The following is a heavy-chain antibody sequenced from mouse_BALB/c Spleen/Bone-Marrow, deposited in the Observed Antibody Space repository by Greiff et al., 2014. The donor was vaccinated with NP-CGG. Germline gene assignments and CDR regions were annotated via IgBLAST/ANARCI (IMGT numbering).Heavy chain of an antibody. J-gene: IGHJ3*01. CDR2: VSGDGRYT. CDR3: ARHAYYDQTEVSFVY. Sequence: DVMLVESGGGLVKSGGSLKLSCAASGFSFSNYGMSWVRQTPEKRLEWVATVSGDGRYTFYSVSVKGRFTISRDNAKNNLYLQLSSLRSEDTALYYCARHAYYDQTEVSFVYWGQGTLVTVSA. D-gene: IGHD2-4*01. V-gene: IGHV5-9-2*01. CDR1: GFSFSNYG.